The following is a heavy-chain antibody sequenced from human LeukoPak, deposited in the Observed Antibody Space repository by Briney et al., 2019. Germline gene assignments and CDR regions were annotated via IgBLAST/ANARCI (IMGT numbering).Heavy chain of an antibody. CDR1: GYSFTTYW. CDR2: IYPGDSDT. V-gene: IGHV5-51*07. D-gene: IGHD6-13*01. Sequence: GESLKISCKGSGYSFTTYWIGWVHQMPGKGLEWMGIIYPGDSDTRYSPSFQGQVTISADKSISTAYLQWSSLKASDTAMYYCARRPRDSNSWYSLDYWGQGTLVTVSS. CDR3: ARRPRDSNSWYSLDY. J-gene: IGHJ4*02.